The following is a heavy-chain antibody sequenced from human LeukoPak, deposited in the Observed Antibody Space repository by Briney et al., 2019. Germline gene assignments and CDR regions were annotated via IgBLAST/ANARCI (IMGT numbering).Heavy chain of an antibody. Sequence: GGSLRLSCAASGFTFDDYAMHWVRQAPGKGLEWVSGISWNSGSIGYADSVKGRFATSRDNAKNSLYLQMNSLRAEDTALYYCAKAAFWSIAARAFDIWGQGTMVTVSS. D-gene: IGHD6-6*01. V-gene: IGHV3-9*01. CDR3: AKAAFWSIAARAFDI. J-gene: IGHJ3*02. CDR2: ISWNSGSI. CDR1: GFTFDDYA.